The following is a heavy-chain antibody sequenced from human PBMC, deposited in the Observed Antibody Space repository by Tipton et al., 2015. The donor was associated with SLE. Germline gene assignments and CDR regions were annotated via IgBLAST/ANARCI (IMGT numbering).Heavy chain of an antibody. CDR2: IYYTGSA. CDR3: ARGAVLIQDNSWFDP. Sequence: TLSLTCTVSGASISSSYWSWIRQPPGKGLEWIGYIYYTGSANDNPSLKSRVTISVDTSKNQFSLKLSSVTAADTVVYYCARGAVLIQDNSWFDPWGQGTLVTVSS. V-gene: IGHV4-59*01. D-gene: IGHD2-21*01. J-gene: IGHJ5*02. CDR1: GASISSSY.